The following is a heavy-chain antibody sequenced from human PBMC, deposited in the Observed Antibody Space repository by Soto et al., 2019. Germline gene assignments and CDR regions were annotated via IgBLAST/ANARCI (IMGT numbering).Heavy chain of an antibody. CDR3: ARVRTENYYGMDV. V-gene: IGHV3-7*05. CDR1: GFTLSTYW. CDR2: IKQDGSEK. Sequence: GGSLRLSCAASGFTLSTYWMSWVRQAPGKGLEWVANIKQDGSEKYYVDSVKGRSAISRDNAKNSLYLQMNSLRAEDTAVYYCARVRTENYYGMDVWGQGTTVTVSS. J-gene: IGHJ6*02.